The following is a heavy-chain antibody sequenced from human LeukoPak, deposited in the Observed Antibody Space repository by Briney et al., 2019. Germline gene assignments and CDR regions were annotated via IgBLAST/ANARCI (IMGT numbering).Heavy chain of an antibody. V-gene: IGHV3-7*01. CDR3: ARGITGMMLDY. Sequence: GGSLRLSCAASGFTFSSYWMSWVRQAPGKGLEWVANIKQDGSEKYYVDSVKGRSTISRDNAKNSLYLQMNSLRAEDTAVYYCARGITGMMLDYWGQGTLVTVSS. CDR2: IKQDGSEK. D-gene: IGHD1-20*01. CDR1: GFTFSSYW. J-gene: IGHJ4*02.